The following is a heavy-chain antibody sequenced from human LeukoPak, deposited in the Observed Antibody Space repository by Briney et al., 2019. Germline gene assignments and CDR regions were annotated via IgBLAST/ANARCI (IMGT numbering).Heavy chain of an antibody. Sequence: PGGSLRLSCAASGFTFSSYNMNWVRQAPGKGLEWVSSISSSSSYIYYADSVKGRFTISRDNAKNSLYLQMNSLRAEDTAVYYCARDRTLRYFDWLLQDYYYYYYMDVWGKGTTVTVSS. V-gene: IGHV3-21*01. CDR2: ISSSSSYI. CDR3: ARDRTLRYFDWLLQDYYYYYYMDV. CDR1: GFTFSSYN. D-gene: IGHD3-9*01. J-gene: IGHJ6*03.